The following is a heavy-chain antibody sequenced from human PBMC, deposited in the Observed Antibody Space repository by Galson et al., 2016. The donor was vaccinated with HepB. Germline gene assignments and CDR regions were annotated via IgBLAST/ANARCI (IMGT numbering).Heavy chain of an antibody. J-gene: IGHJ4*02. CDR1: EFTLSRYW. CDR3: ARTYCGGDCITYDF. CDR2: INEDGSGK. Sequence: SLRLSCAASEFTLSRYWMSWVRQAPGKGLEWVANINEDGSGKYYLESVKGRFTISRDNAKRSIYLQMNSLRVADTAVYYCARTYCGGDCITYDFWGQGALVIVSS. D-gene: IGHD2-21*02. V-gene: IGHV3-7*03.